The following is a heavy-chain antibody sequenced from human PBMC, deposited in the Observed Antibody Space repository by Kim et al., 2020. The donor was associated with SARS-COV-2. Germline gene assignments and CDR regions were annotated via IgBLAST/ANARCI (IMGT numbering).Heavy chain of an antibody. J-gene: IGHJ4*02. CDR3: ARDLGYGGRRFDY. Sequence: YADSVKGRFTISRDNAKNSLYLQMNSLRDEDTAVYYCARDLGYGGRRFDYWGQGTLVTVSS. D-gene: IGHD2-15*01. V-gene: IGHV3-48*02.